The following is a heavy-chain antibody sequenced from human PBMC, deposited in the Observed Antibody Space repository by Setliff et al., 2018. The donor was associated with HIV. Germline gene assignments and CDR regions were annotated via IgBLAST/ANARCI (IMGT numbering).Heavy chain of an antibody. CDR3: ARDAFDYTAYYYSYMDV. CDR2: FNPSGGST. D-gene: IGHD4-4*01. J-gene: IGHJ6*03. V-gene: IGHV1-46*01. Sequence: ASVKVSCKASGYTFTNYYVHWVRQAPGQGLEWMGIFNPSGGSTTYAQKFQGRVTMTRDTSTSTVYMELSSLRSEDTAVYYCARDAFDYTAYYYSYMDVWGKGTTVTVSS. CDR1: GYTFTNYY.